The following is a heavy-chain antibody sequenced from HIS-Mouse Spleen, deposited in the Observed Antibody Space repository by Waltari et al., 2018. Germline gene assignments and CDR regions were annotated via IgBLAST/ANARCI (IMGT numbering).Heavy chain of an antibody. CDR3: ARVWYYGSGSYAFDI. V-gene: IGHV4-34*01. CDR2: INHSGST. J-gene: IGHJ3*02. CDR1: GGSFSGYY. Sequence: QVQLQQWGAGLLKPSETLSLTCAVYGGSFSGYYWSWIRQTPGKGLEWIGEINHSGSTNYNPSLKSRVTISVDTSKNQFSLKLSSVTAADTAVYYCARVWYYGSGSYAFDIWGQGTMVTVSS. D-gene: IGHD3-10*01.